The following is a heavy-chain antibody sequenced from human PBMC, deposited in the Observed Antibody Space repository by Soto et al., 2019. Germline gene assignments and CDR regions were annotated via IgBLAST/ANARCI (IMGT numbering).Heavy chain of an antibody. J-gene: IGHJ6*02. CDR2: LIPIFGTA. CDR3: ARDIELERHNYYYYYGMDV. V-gene: IGHV1-69*06. CDR1: GGTFSSYA. D-gene: IGHD1-1*01. Sequence: QVQLVQSGAEVKKPGSSVKVSCKASGGTFSSYAISWVRQAPGQGLEWMGGLIPIFGTANYAQKFQGRVTITADKSTSTAYMEPSSLRSEDTAVYYCARDIELERHNYYYYYGMDVWGQGTTVTVSS.